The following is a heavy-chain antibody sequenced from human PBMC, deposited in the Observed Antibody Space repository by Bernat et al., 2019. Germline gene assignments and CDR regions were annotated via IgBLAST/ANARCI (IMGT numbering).Heavy chain of an antibody. CDR1: GFPFSSYA. V-gene: IGHV3-23*04. D-gene: IGHD2-2*01. J-gene: IGHJ3*02. CDR2: ISGSGGST. CDR3: AKDFYCSSTSCYVGAFDI. Sequence: EVQLVESGGGLVQPGGSLRLSCPASGFPFSSYAMSWFRQAPGKGLEWVSAISGSGGSTYYADSVKGRFTISRDNSKNTLYLQMNSLRAEDTAVYYCAKDFYCSSTSCYVGAFDIWGQGTMVTVSS.